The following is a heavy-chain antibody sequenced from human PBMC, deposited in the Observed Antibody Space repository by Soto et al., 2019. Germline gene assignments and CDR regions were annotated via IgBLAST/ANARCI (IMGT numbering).Heavy chain of an antibody. CDR3: AKDAPRYSGFDFSQ. V-gene: IGHV3-21*06. D-gene: IGHD5-12*01. CDR1: GFTFTRYS. J-gene: IGHJ4*02. Sequence: GGSLRLSCAASGFTFTRYSMNWVRQAPGKGLEWVSSISSTTNYIYYGDSMKGRFTISRDNAKNSLYLEMNSLRLDDTAVYYCAKDAPRYSGFDFSQWGQGTLVTVSS. CDR2: ISSTTNYI.